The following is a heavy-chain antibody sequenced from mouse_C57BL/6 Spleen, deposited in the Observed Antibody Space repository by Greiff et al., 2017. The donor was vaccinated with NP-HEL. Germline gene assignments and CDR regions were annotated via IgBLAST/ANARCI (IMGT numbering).Heavy chain of an antibody. J-gene: IGHJ2*01. V-gene: IGHV3-6*01. Sequence: DVQLQESGPGLVKPSQSLSLTCSVTGYSITSGYYWYWIRQFPGNKLEWMGYISYDGSNNYNPSLKNRISITRDTSKNQFFLKLNSVTTEDTAAYYCARDGYDGDFDYWGQGTTLTVSS. D-gene: IGHD2-2*01. CDR2: ISYDGSN. CDR3: ARDGYDGDFDY. CDR1: GYSITSGYY.